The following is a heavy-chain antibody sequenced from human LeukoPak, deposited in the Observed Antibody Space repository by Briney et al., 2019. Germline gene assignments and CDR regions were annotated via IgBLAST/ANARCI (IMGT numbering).Heavy chain of an antibody. Sequence: GGSLRLSCTASGFTFSKYVMRWVRQAPGKGLEWVSAISTGGGSTYYAASVKGRFTISRDNSKNTLYLQMNSLRAEDTAVYYCAKDARAYGSGPLDYWGQGTLVTVSS. CDR2: ISTGGGST. CDR1: GFTFSKYV. V-gene: IGHV3-23*01. CDR3: AKDARAYGSGPLDY. J-gene: IGHJ4*02. D-gene: IGHD3-10*01.